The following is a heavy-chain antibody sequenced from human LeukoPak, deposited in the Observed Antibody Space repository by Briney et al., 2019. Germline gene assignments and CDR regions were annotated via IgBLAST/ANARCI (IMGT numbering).Heavy chain of an antibody. J-gene: IGHJ6*03. CDR2: IYYSGST. Sequence: KPSETLSLTCTASGDSISSSSYLWGWIRQPPGKGLEWIGSIYYSGSTSYSPSLKSRVTISVDTSKSQFSLKLSSVTAADTAVYYCAREPGLGMRHYMDVWGKGTTVTVSS. V-gene: IGHV4-39*07. CDR1: GDSISSSSYL. CDR3: AREPGLGMRHYMDV. D-gene: IGHD7-27*01.